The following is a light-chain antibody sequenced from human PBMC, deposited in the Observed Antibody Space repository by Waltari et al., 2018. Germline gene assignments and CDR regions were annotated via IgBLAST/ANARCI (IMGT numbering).Light chain of an antibody. V-gene: IGKV3-20*01. CDR2: GAS. J-gene: IGKJ1*01. Sequence: EIVLTQSPGTLSLSPGERATLSCRASQSGSRTLAWYQQKHGQAPKLLIYGASIRATGIPDRFTGSGSGTDFSLTISSLEPEDFAIYFCQHYVRLPATFGQGTKVEIK. CDR3: QHYVRLPAT. CDR1: QSGSRT.